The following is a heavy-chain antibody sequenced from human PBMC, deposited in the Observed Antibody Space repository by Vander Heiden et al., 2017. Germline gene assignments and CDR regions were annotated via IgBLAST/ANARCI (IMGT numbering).Heavy chain of an antibody. D-gene: IGHD3-3*01. CDR3: AKDLGDGSLDY. CDR1: GFTLVRYG. Sequence: QVKLVGSGGGVVQPGRSLRLPCAASGFTLVRYGMHWVTQRPGTGLEWVAVISYDGSNKYDADSVKGRFTMYRDNSQNTLYLQMNNLRAEDTAVYYCAKDLGDGSLDYWGQGTMVTVSS. J-gene: IGHJ4*02. CDR2: ISYDGSNK. V-gene: IGHV3-30*18.